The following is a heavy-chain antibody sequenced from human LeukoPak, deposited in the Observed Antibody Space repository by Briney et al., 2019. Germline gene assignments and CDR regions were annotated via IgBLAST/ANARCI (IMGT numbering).Heavy chain of an antibody. CDR2: ISAYNGNT. D-gene: IGHD4-11*01. CDR3: ARSWMGDDYSNYASPPKRYYYYYYGMDV. CDR1: GYTFTSYG. J-gene: IGHJ6*02. V-gene: IGHV1-18*01. Sequence: ASVKVSCKASGYTFTSYGISWVRQAPGQGLEGMGWISAYNGNTNYAQKLQGRVTMTTDTSTSTAYMELRSLRSDDTAVYYCARSWMGDDYSNYASPPKRYYYYYYGMDVWGQGTTVTVSS.